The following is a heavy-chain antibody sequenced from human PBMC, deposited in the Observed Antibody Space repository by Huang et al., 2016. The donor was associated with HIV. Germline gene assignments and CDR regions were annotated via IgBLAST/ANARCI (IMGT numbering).Heavy chain of an antibody. Sequence: EVQLVESGGGLVQPGGSLRLSCAASGFTFRNHWMHWVRQAPGKGLGWCARINSDGSDTSHADSVKGRFTISRDNAQNTVHLHMNSLRAEDTAVYFCAKNPSITAVDSDYYYYYMDVWGKGTTVTVS. CDR3: AKNPSITAVDSDYYYYYMDV. CDR2: INSDGSDT. V-gene: IGHV3-74*01. CDR1: GFTFRNHW. D-gene: IGHD6-13*01. J-gene: IGHJ6*03.